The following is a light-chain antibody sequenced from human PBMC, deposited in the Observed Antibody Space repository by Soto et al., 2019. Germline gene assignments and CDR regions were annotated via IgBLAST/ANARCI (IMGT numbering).Light chain of an antibody. CDR1: SSDVGHDKY. V-gene: IGLV2-14*01. CDR2: EVS. Sequence: QSALTRPASVSGSPGQSITISCAGTSSDVGHDKYVSWYQHHPGKAPKLMIFEVSYRPSGVSSRFSGSKSGNTASLTISGLQAEDEADYYCSSFTTINTYVFGTGTKVTVL. CDR3: SSFTTINTYV. J-gene: IGLJ1*01.